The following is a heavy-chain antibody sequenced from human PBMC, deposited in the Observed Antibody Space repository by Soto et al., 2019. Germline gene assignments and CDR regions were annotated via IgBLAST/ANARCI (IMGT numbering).Heavy chain of an antibody. Sequence: SQTLSLTCAVYGGSFSGYYWSWIRQPPGKGLEWIGEINHSGSTNYNPSLKSRVTISVDTSKNQFSLKLSSVTAADTAVYYCAPMHGYSSSSSYSTEPGYWGQGTLVTVSS. D-gene: IGHD6-6*01. CDR2: INHSGST. CDR1: GGSFSGYY. J-gene: IGHJ4*02. CDR3: APMHGYSSSSSYSTEPGY. V-gene: IGHV4-34*01.